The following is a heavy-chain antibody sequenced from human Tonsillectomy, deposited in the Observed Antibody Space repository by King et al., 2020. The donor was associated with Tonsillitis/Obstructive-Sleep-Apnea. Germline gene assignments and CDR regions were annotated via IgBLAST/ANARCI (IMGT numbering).Heavy chain of an antibody. CDR2: ICSRCST. Sequence: VQLVESGGGLVQPGGSLRLSCAASGFTVPGNDMSWVRQAPGRGVEGVSVICSRCSTSYADFGKGRFIISSDNSKNTLFLEMDSLGAEDPALYYFARDFEGRQLEHWGRGTQVTVSS. J-gene: IGHJ4*02. D-gene: IGHD1-1*01. CDR1: GFTVPGND. CDR3: ARDFEGRQLEH. V-gene: IGHV3-66*01.